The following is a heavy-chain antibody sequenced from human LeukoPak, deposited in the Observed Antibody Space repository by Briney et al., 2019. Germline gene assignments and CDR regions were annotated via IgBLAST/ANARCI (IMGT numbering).Heavy chain of an antibody. CDR1: GFTFSSYG. V-gene: IGHV3-30*03. J-gene: IGHJ6*04. Sequence: GRSLRLSCAASGFTFSSYGMHWVRQAPGKGLEWVAVISYDGSNKYYADSVKGRFTISRDNSKNTLYLQMNSLRAEDTAVYYCATYYYGSGSYYIHYYGMDVWGKETTVTVSS. CDR3: ATYYYGSGSYYIHYYGMDV. D-gene: IGHD3-10*01. CDR2: ISYDGSNK.